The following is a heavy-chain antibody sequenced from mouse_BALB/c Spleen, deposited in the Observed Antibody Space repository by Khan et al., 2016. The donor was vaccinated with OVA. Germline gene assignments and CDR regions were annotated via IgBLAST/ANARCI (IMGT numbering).Heavy chain of an antibody. J-gene: IGHJ3*01. D-gene: IGHD2-14*01. CDR2: INPSNGYT. CDR3: VRDGAYHRNDGWFAY. CDR1: GYTFTSYT. V-gene: IGHV1-4*01. Sequence: QVRLQQSGAELARPGASVKMSCKASGYTFTSYTIHWMKKRPGQGLEWIGYINPSNGYTNYNQKFKDKATLTTDKSSTTAYLQLSSLTSDDSAVYNCVRDGAYHRNDGWFAYWGQGTLVTVSA.